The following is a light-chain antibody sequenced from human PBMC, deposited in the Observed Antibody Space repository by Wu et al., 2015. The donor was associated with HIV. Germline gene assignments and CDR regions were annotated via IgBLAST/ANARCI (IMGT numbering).Light chain of an antibody. CDR2: ATS. CDR1: QSVSSY. Sequence: EIVLTQSPATLSLSPGERATLSCRASQSVSSYLAWYQQKLGQAPRLLIYATSNRATGIPARFSGSGSGTDFTLTISSLEPEDFAVYYCYQRSNWPFTFGQGTRLEIK. J-gene: IGKJ5*01. CDR3: YQRSNWPFT. V-gene: IGKV3-11*01.